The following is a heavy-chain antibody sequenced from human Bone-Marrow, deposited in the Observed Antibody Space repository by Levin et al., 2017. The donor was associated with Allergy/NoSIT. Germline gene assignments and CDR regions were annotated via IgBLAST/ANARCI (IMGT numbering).Heavy chain of an antibody. CDR1: GYSFTNYW. V-gene: IGHV5-51*01. CDR3: ARHVRQPALYYFDY. Sequence: GESLKISCKASGYSFTNYWIGWVRQMPGKGLEWMAVISPIDSDSRYSPSFQGQVTISADKSSGTAYLQWSSLKASDTAMYYCARHVRQPALYYFDYWGQGTLVTVSS. J-gene: IGHJ4*02. CDR2: ISPIDSDS. D-gene: IGHD2-15*01.